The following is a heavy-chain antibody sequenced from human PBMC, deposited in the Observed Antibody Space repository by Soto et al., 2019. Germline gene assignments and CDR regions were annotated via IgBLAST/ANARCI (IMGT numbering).Heavy chain of an antibody. Sequence: GESLKISCKGSGYSFTSYWIGWARQMPGKGLEWMGIIYPGDSDTRYSPSFQGQVTISADKSISTAYLQWSSLKASDTAMYYCARHNGAYSSSWFHGMDVWGQGTTVTVSS. J-gene: IGHJ6*02. D-gene: IGHD6-13*01. V-gene: IGHV5-51*01. CDR3: ARHNGAYSSSWFHGMDV. CDR1: GYSFTSYW. CDR2: IYPGDSDT.